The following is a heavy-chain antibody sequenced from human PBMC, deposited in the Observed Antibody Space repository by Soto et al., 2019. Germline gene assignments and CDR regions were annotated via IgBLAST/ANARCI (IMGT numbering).Heavy chain of an antibody. Sequence: SVKVSCKASGFTFTSSAVQWVRQARGQRLEWIGWIVVGSGNTNYAQKFQERVTITRDMSTSTAYMELSSLRSEDTAVYYCAAETYYYDSSGYPNFDYWGQGTLVTVSS. CDR2: IVVGSGNT. J-gene: IGHJ4*02. D-gene: IGHD3-22*01. CDR3: AAETYYYDSSGYPNFDY. CDR1: GFTFTSSA. V-gene: IGHV1-58*01.